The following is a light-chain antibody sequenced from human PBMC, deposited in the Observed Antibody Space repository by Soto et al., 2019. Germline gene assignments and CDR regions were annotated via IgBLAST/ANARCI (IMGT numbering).Light chain of an antibody. J-gene: IGKJ1*01. CDR3: QEYGTSRT. Sequence: IVLTQSPGTLSLSPGETPTLSCRASQTVSNSFLGWYQQRPGQAPSLLMIATSKTAPGIPDRFSGSGSGTDFTLTISRLEPEDFAVYYCQEYGTSRTFGQGTKVDIK. CDR1: QTVSNSF. CDR2: ATS. V-gene: IGKV3-20*01.